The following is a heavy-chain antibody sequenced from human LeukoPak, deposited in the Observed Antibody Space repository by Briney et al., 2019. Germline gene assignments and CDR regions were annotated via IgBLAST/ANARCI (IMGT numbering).Heavy chain of an antibody. CDR2: ISDSGGST. J-gene: IGHJ4*02. D-gene: IGHD5-18*01. CDR1: GFTFSSYV. CDR3: ARAATLPAMAFDY. Sequence: GGSLRLSCAASGFTFSSYVMRWVRQAPGKGLEWVSAISDSGGSTYYADSVKGRFTISRDNSKNTLYLQMNSLRAEDTAVYYCARAATLPAMAFDYWGQGTLVTVSS. V-gene: IGHV3-23*01.